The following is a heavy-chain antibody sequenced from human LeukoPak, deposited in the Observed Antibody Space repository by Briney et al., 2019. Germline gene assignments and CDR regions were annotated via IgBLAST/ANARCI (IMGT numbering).Heavy chain of an antibody. D-gene: IGHD3-22*01. Sequence: GGSLRLSCAASGFTFSSYAMSWVRQAPGKGLECVSAISCSGGSTYYADSEKGRFTIPRDNTKNMLYLEMNSLRAEDTGVYCCAKGVSGYYYYFDYWGQGTLVTVSS. CDR1: GFTFSSYA. J-gene: IGHJ4*02. CDR2: ISCSGGST. V-gene: IGHV3-23*01. CDR3: AKGVSGYYYYFDY.